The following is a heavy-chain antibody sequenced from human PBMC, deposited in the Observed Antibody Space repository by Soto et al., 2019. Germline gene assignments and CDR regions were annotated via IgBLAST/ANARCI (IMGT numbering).Heavy chain of an antibody. CDR3: ANSLSGWYYFDY. CDR2: IIPIFGTA. Sequence: SVKVSCKASGGTFSSYAISWVRQAPGQGLEWMGGIIPIFGTANYAQKFQGRVTITADESTSTAYMELSSLRSEDTAVYYCANSLSGWYYFDYWGQGTLVTVSS. CDR1: GGTFSSYA. J-gene: IGHJ4*02. V-gene: IGHV1-69*13. D-gene: IGHD4-4*01.